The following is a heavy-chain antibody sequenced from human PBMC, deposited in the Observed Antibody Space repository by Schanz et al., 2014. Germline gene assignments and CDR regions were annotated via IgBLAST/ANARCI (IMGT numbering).Heavy chain of an antibody. Sequence: EVQLVESGGGLVRPGDSLRLSCAASGFTFSSYNINWVRQAPGKGLEYISSISPSSSYIYYADSVKGRFTISRDNAKNSLYLQMNSLRPEDSGVYYCARGVARERYSDWLELDYWGQGTLVTVSS. J-gene: IGHJ4*02. CDR2: ISPSSSYI. V-gene: IGHV3-21*02. D-gene: IGHD3-9*01. CDR1: GFTFSSYN. CDR3: ARGVARERYSDWLELDY.